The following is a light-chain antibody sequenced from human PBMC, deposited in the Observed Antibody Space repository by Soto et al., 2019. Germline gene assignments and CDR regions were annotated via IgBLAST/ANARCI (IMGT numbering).Light chain of an antibody. V-gene: IGKV3-20*01. J-gene: IGKJ1*01. Sequence: EIVLTQSLGTLSLSPGERATLSCRASQSVNSNYLAWYRRKPGQAPSLLIYGASTRATGIPARFRGSGSGTDFTLTITRLEPEDFAVYYCQQYGSAPPTFGQGTKVEIK. CDR1: QSVNSNY. CDR2: GAS. CDR3: QQYGSAPPT.